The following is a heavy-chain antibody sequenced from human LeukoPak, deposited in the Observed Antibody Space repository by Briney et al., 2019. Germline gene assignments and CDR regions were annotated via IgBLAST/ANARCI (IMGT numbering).Heavy chain of an antibody. CDR1: GFTFGDLA. CDR3: AKCHVGGYYYFDF. Sequence: GGSLRLSCAASGFTFGDLAMHCVRQAPGKGLEWVSGINLNSDKIGYADSVKGRFTISRDNAKNSLYLQMNSLRAEDTALYYCAKCHVGGYYYFDFWGQRTLVTVSS. D-gene: IGHD2-21*01. V-gene: IGHV3-9*01. CDR2: INLNSDKI. J-gene: IGHJ4*02.